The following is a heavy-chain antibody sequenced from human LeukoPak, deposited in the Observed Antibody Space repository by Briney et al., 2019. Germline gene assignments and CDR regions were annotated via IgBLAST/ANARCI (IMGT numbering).Heavy chain of an antibody. D-gene: IGHD1-26*01. V-gene: IGHV3-30*02. CDR2: IRYDGSNK. CDR3: AKDDGGSYYPYYYYMDV. J-gene: IGHJ6*03. CDR1: GFTFSSYG. Sequence: GGSLRLSCAASGFTFSSYGMHWVRRAPGKGLEWVAFIRYDGSNKYYADSVKGRFTISRDNSKNTLYLQMNSLRAEDTAVYYCAKDDGGSYYPYYYYMDVWGKGTTVTISS.